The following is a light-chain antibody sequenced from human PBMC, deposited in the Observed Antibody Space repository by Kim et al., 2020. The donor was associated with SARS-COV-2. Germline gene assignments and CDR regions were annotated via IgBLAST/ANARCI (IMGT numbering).Light chain of an antibody. CDR1: QSVSSSY. CDR2: GAS. V-gene: IGKV3-20*01. Sequence: PGETATLSCRASQSVSSSYFAWYQQKPGQAPRLLIYGASSRATGIPDRFSGSGSGTDFTLTISRLEPEEFAVYYCQQYGSSPPWTFGQGTKVDIK. J-gene: IGKJ1*01. CDR3: QQYGSSPPWT.